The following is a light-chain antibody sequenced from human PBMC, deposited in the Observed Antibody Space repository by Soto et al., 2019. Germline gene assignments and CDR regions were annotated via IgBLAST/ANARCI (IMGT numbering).Light chain of an antibody. Sequence: QSALTQPASVSGSPGQSITISCTGTSSDVGNYNLVSWYQHHPGKAPKRIIYEVSKRPSGVSNRFSGSKSGDTASLTISGLQAEDEADYYCCSYAGSNYVFGTGTKLTVL. CDR3: CSYAGSNYV. J-gene: IGLJ1*01. V-gene: IGLV2-23*02. CDR2: EVS. CDR1: SSDVGNYNL.